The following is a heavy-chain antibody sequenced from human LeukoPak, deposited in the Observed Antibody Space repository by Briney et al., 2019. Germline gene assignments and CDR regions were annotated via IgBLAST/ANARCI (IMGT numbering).Heavy chain of an antibody. D-gene: IGHD2-2*02. J-gene: IGHJ1*01. CDR3: ARPVHLYTSPGYFQH. Sequence: SETLSLTCAVYGGSFSGYYWSWIRQPPGKGLEWIGEINHSGSTNYNPSLKSRVTISVDTSKNQFSLKLSSVTAADTAVYYCARPVHLYTSPGYFQHWGQGTLVTVSS. V-gene: IGHV4-34*01. CDR2: INHSGST. CDR1: GGSFSGYY.